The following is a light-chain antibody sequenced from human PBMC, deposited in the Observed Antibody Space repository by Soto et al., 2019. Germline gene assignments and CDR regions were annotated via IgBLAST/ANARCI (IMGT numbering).Light chain of an antibody. CDR3: QQYGSSPLT. V-gene: IGKV3-20*01. J-gene: IGKJ4*01. CDR2: GAS. Sequence: EIVLTQSPGTLCLSPGERATLSCRASQSVSSNYLAWHQQKPGQAPRLLIYGASSRATGIPDRFSGSGSGTDFTLTISRLEPEDFAVYYCQQYGSSPLTFGGGTKVDI. CDR1: QSVSSNY.